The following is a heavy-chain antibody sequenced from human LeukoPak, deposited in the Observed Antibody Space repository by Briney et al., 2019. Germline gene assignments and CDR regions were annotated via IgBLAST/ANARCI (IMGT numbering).Heavy chain of an antibody. CDR3: ARTTVTQDTYYFDY. CDR2: IYYSGST. CDR1: GGSISSSSYY. Sequence: SETLSLTCTVSGGSISSSSYYWGWIRQPPGKGLEWIGSIYYSGSTYYNPSLKSRVTISVDTSKNQFSLKLSYVTAADTAVYYCARTTVTQDTYYFDYWGQGTLVTVSS. V-gene: IGHV4-39*07. J-gene: IGHJ4*02. D-gene: IGHD4-11*01.